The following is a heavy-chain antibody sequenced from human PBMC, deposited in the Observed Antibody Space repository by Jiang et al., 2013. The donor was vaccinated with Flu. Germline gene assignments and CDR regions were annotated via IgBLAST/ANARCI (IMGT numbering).Heavy chain of an antibody. Sequence: SGPGLVKPSETLSLTCTVSGGSISSYYWSWIRQPPGKGLEWIGYIYYSGSTNYNPSLKSRVTISVDTSKNQFSLKLSSVTAADTAVYYCARYWTGVVATMEPYYFDYWGQGTLVTVSP. CDR3: ARYWTGVVATMEPYYFDY. J-gene: IGHJ4*02. V-gene: IGHV4-59*01. CDR2: IYYSGST. D-gene: IGHD5-12*01. CDR1: GGSISSYY.